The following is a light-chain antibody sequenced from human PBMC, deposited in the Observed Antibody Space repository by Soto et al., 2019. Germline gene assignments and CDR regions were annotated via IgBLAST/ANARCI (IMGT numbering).Light chain of an antibody. V-gene: IGLV2-14*02. Sequence: QSVLTQPASVSGSPGQSITISCTGTSSDVGSYNLVSWYQQHPGKAPKLMIYEVSKRPSGVPDRFSGSKSGNTASLTVSGLQAEDEADYYCTSYAGSHTLYVFGTGTKVTVL. CDR2: EVS. CDR1: SSDVGSYNL. J-gene: IGLJ1*01. CDR3: TSYAGSHTLYV.